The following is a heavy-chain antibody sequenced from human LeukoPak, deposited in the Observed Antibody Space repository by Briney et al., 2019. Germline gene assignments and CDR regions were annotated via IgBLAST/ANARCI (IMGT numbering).Heavy chain of an antibody. CDR1: GFTFSSYS. J-gene: IGHJ4*02. CDR2: ISSNSTTI. V-gene: IGHV3-48*01. CDR3: AKDHDYVWGSYHDHYYFDY. D-gene: IGHD3-16*02. Sequence: PGGSLRLSCAASGFTFSSYSINWVRQAPGKGLEWLSYISSNSTTIYYADSVKGRFTISRDNSKNTLYLQMNSLRAEDTVVYYCAKDHDYVWGSYHDHYYFDYWGQGTLVTVSS.